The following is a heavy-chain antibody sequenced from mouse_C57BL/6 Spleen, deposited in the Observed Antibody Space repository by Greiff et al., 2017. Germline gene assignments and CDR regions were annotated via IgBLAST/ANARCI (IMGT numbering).Heavy chain of an antibody. D-gene: IGHD2-3*01. CDR2: IYPRSGHT. Sequence: QVQLKESGAELARPGASVKLSCKASGYTFTSYGISWVKQRTGQGLEWIGEIYPRSGHTYYNEKFKGKATLTADKSSSTAYMELRSLTSEDSAVYFCARSGDGFDYWGQGTTLTVSS. V-gene: IGHV1-81*01. CDR1: GYTFTSYG. CDR3: ARSGDGFDY. J-gene: IGHJ2*01.